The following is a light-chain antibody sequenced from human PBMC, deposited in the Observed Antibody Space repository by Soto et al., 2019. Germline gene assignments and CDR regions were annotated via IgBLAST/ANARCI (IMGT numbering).Light chain of an antibody. CDR1: SSNIGSNY. V-gene: IGLV1-47*01. CDR2: RNN. CDR3: AAWDDSLSGPG. Sequence: QSVLTQPPSASGTPGQRVTISCSGSSSNIGSNYVYWYQQLPGTAPKLLIYRNNQRPSGVPDRFSGSKSVTSASLAISGLRSEDEADYYCAAWDDSLSGPGFGGGTKLTVL. J-gene: IGLJ2*01.